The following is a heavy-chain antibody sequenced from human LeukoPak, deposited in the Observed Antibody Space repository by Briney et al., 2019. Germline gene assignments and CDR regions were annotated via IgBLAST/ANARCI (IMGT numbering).Heavy chain of an antibody. CDR3: ARADGSGSYYPPHFDY. CDR1: GGTFSSYA. D-gene: IGHD3-10*01. Sequence: ASVKVSCKASGGTFSSYAISWVRQAPGQGLEWMGRIIPIFGTANYAPKFQGRVTITTDESTSTAYMELSSLRSEDTAVYYCARADGSGSYYPPHFDYWGQGTLVTVSS. CDR2: IIPIFGTA. J-gene: IGHJ4*02. V-gene: IGHV1-69*05.